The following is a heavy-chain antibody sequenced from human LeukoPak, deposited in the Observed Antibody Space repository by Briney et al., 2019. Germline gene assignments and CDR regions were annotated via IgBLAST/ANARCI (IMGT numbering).Heavy chain of an antibody. Sequence: ASVKVSCKASGYTFTSYGISWVRQAPGQGLEWMGWINPNSGGTNYAQKFQGRVTMTRDTSISTAYMELSRLRSDDTAVYYCARAPYSSGWYEGRFDYWGQGTLVTVSS. V-gene: IGHV1-2*02. CDR2: INPNSGGT. D-gene: IGHD6-19*01. CDR3: ARAPYSSGWYEGRFDY. J-gene: IGHJ4*02. CDR1: GYTFTSYG.